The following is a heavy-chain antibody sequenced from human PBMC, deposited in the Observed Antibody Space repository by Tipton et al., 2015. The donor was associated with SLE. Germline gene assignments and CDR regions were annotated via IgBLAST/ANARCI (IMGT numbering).Heavy chain of an antibody. CDR3: ARGEFHGSSTREV. CDR1: GGSISSYY. D-gene: IGHD2-2*01. CDR2: IYTSGST. Sequence: TLSLTCTVSGGSISSYYWSWIRQPAGKGLGWIGRIYTSGSTNYNPSLKGRVTMSVDTSKNQFSLKLSSVTAADTAVYYCARGEFHGSSTREVWGQGTLVTVSS. V-gene: IGHV4-4*07. J-gene: IGHJ4*02.